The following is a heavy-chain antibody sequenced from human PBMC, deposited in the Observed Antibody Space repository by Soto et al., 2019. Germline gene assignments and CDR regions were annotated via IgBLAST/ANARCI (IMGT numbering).Heavy chain of an antibody. D-gene: IGHD4-17*01. CDR2: IKSKTDGGTT. V-gene: IGHV3-15*01. Sequence: GGSLRLSCAASGFTFSNAWMSWVRQAPGKGLEWVGRIKSKTDGGTTDYAAPVKGRFTISRDDSKNTLYLQMNSLKTEDTAVYYCIGDYGDYGPQYYYYYMDVWGKGTTVTVSS. J-gene: IGHJ6*03. CDR1: GFTFSNAW. CDR3: IGDYGDYGPQYYYYYMDV.